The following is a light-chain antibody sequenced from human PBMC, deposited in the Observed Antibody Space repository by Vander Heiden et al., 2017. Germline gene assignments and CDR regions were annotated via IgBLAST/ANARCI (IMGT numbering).Light chain of an antibody. CDR1: QGISSW. CDR3: QQANSFPS. CDR2: AAS. V-gene: IGKV1-12*02. J-gene: IGKJ3*01. Sequence: DIQMTQSPSSVSASVGDRVPITCRASQGISSWVAWYQQKPGKAPKLLIYAASSLQSGVPSRFSGSGSGTDFTLTISSLQPEDFATYYCQQANSFPSFGPGTKVDIK.